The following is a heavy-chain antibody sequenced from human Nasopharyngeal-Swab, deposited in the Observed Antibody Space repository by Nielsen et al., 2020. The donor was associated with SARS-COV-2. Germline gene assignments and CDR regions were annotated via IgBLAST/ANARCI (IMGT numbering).Heavy chain of an antibody. J-gene: IGHJ5*02. CDR2: IYYSGET. CDR1: GDSITASY. CDR3: ARGAPSSYWFDP. D-gene: IGHD3-16*01. Sequence: SETLSLTCTVSGDSITASYWSWIRQPPGKGLEWIGYIYYSGETNYNPSLKSRLTMSLDTSKNQFSLELSSVTAADTAVYYCARGAPSSYWFDPWGQGTLVTVSS. V-gene: IGHV4-59*12.